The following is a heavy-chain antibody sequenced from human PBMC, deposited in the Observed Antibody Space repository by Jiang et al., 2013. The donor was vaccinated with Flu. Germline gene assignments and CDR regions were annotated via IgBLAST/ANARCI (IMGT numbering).Heavy chain of an antibody. J-gene: IGHJ3*02. D-gene: IGHD6-13*01. CDR1: GVSISSGDYY. CDR3: ARDMAAAGTSAFDI. CDR2: IYYSGST. V-gene: IGHV4-30-4*01. Sequence: GPGLVKPSQTLSLTCTVSGVSISSGDYYWSWIRQPPGKGLEWIGNIYYSGSTYYNASLKSRVTITVDTSKNQFSLKLSSVTAADTAVYYCARDMAAAGTSAFDIWGQGTMVTVS.